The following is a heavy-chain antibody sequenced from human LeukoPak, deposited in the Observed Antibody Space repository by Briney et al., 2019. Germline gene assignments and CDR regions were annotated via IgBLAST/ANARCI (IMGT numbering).Heavy chain of an antibody. CDR2: ISGSGGST. Sequence: QPGGSLRLSCAASGFTFSSYAMSWVRQAPGKGLEWVSAISGSGGSTYYADSVKGRFTISRDNSKNTLYLQMNSLRAEDTAVYYCAKVYWGYYYDSSSRDYWGRGTLVTVSS. CDR3: AKVYWGYYYDSSSRDY. J-gene: IGHJ4*02. D-gene: IGHD3-22*01. CDR1: GFTFSSYA. V-gene: IGHV3-23*01.